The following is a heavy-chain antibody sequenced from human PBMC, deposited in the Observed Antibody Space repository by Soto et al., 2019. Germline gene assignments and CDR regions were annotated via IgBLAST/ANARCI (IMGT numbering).Heavy chain of an antibody. CDR3: ARDPALWFGYTWGWFDP. Sequence: EVQLVESGGGLVQPGGSLRLSCAASGFTFSSYSMNWVRQAPGKGLEWVSYISSSSSTIYYADSVKGRFTISRDNAKNSLYLQMNSLRDEDTAVYYCARDPALWFGYTWGWFDPWGQGTLVTVSS. D-gene: IGHD3-10*01. J-gene: IGHJ5*02. CDR1: GFTFSSYS. CDR2: ISSSSSTI. V-gene: IGHV3-48*02.